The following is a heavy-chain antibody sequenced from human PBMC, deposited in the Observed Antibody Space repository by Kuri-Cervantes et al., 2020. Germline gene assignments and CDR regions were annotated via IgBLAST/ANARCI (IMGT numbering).Heavy chain of an antibody. CDR3: AREYQDSSGYLGVLHDAFDI. D-gene: IGHD3-22*01. CDR1: GCTFSSYA. V-gene: IGHV1-69*13. CDR2: IITIFGTA. Sequence: SVKVSCKASGCTFSSYAISWVRQAPGQGLEWMGWIITIFGTANYAQKFQGRVTITADESTSTAYMELSSLRSEDTAVYYCAREYQDSSGYLGVLHDAFDIWGQGTMVTVSS. J-gene: IGHJ3*02.